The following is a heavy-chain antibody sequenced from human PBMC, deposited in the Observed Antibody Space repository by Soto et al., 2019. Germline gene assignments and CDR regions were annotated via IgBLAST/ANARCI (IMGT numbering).Heavy chain of an antibody. CDR3: AKPQSQSFGELTEDAFDI. CDR2: ISWNSGSI. J-gene: IGHJ3*02. Sequence: GGSLRLSCAASGFTFDDYAMHWVRQAPGKGLEWVSGISWNSGSIGYADSVKGRFTISRDNAKNSLYLQMNSLRAEDTALYYCAKPQSQSFGELTEDAFDIWGQGTMVTVSS. V-gene: IGHV3-9*01. CDR1: GFTFDDYA. D-gene: IGHD3-10*01.